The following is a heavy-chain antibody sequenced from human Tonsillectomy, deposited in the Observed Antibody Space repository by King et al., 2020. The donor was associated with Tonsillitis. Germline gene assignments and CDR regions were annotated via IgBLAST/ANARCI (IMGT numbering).Heavy chain of an antibody. D-gene: IGHD3-22*01. CDR3: ARDRNYYDSSGYLGLY. J-gene: IGHJ4*02. Sequence: VQLVESGAEVKKPGASVKVSCKASGYTFTSYGIIWVRQAPGQGLEWMGWISAYNGNTNYAQKLQGRVTMTTDTSTSTAYMELRSLRSDDTAVYYCARDRNYYDSSGYLGLYWGQGTLVTVSS. V-gene: IGHV1-18*01. CDR2: ISAYNGNT. CDR1: GYTFTSYG.